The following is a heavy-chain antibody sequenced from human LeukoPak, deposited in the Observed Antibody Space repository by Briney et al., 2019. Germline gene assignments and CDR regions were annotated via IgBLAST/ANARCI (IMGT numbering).Heavy chain of an antibody. D-gene: IGHD2-8*01. CDR3: AKDRPNYCGTNGQYYTRNGDY. V-gene: IGHV3-23*01. CDR2: ISGSGDYT. J-gene: IGHJ4*02. CDR1: GFTFNNYA. Sequence: GGSLRLSCAASGFTFNNYAMSWVRQAPGKGLEWVSSISGSGDYTFYADSVKGRFTISRDNSKDTLYLQMNSLRVDDKAIYYCAKDRPNYCGTNGQYYTRNGDYWGQGTLVSVSS.